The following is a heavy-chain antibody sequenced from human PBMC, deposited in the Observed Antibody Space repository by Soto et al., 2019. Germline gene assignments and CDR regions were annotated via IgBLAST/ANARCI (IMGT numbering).Heavy chain of an antibody. Sequence: GGSLRLSCAASGFTFSSYGMHWVRQAPGKGLEWVAVIWYDGSNKYYADSVKGRFTISRDNSKNTLYLQMNSLRAEDTAVYYCAGDSGSYYYYGMDVWGQGTTVTVSS. CDR2: IWYDGSNK. D-gene: IGHD1-26*01. CDR3: AGDSGSYYYYGMDV. CDR1: GFTFSSYG. J-gene: IGHJ6*02. V-gene: IGHV3-33*03.